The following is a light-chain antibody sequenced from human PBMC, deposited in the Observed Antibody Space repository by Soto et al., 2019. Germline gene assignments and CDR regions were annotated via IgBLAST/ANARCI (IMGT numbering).Light chain of an antibody. CDR1: QSVSSD. Sequence: EIVMTQSPATLSESPGERATLSCRASQSVSSDLAWYQKKPGQAPRLLIYGASTRATGIPARFSGSGSGTEFPLTISSLQSEYVAVYYCQQYKNWWTFGQGTKVEIK. V-gene: IGKV3-15*01. CDR3: QQYKNWWT. CDR2: GAS. J-gene: IGKJ1*01.